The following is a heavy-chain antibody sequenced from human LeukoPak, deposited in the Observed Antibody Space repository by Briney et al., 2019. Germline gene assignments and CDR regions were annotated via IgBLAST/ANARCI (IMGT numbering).Heavy chain of an antibody. CDR1: GFTFSSYA. D-gene: IGHD6-13*01. V-gene: IGHV3-23*01. J-gene: IGHJ6*02. CDR3: AKEITSSSWYNYYYGMDV. Sequence: GGSLRLSCAASGFTFSSYAMSWVRQAPGKGLEWVSAISGSGGSTYYADSVKGRFTISRDNSKNTLYLQMNSLRAEDTAVYYCAKEITSSSWYNYYYGMDVWGQGTTVTVSS. CDR2: ISGSGGST.